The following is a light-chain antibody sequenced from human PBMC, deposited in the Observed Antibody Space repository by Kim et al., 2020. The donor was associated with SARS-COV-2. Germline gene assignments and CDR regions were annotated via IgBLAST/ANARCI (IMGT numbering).Light chain of an antibody. V-gene: IGKV3-11*01. CDR3: QQRTNWVWT. Sequence: EIVLTQSPATLSLSPGERATLSCRASQSVSSYLAWYQQKPGQAPRLLIYDISNRATGIPARFSGSGSGTDFTLTISSLEPEDFAVYHCQQRTNWVWTLGQGTKVDIK. CDR1: QSVSSY. J-gene: IGKJ1*01. CDR2: DIS.